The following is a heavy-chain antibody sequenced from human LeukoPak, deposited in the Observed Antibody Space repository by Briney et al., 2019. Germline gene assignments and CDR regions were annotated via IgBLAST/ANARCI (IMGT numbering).Heavy chain of an antibody. J-gene: IGHJ4*02. V-gene: IGHV3-21*01. CDR2: ISSSSSYI. Sequence: GGSLRLSCAASGFTFSSYSMNWVRQAPGKGLEWVSSISSSSSYIYYADSVKGRFTISRDNAKNSLYLQMNSLRAEDTAVYYCARAETTVVTVFDYWGQGTLVTVSS. D-gene: IGHD4-23*01. CDR1: GFTFSSYS. CDR3: ARAETTVVTVFDY.